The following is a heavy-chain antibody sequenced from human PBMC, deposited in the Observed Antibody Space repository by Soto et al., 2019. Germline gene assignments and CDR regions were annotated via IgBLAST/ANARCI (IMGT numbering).Heavy chain of an antibody. V-gene: IGHV3-30-3*01. Sequence: HVQLVESGGGVVQPGRSLRLSCAASGFTFSRHAMHWVRQAPGKGLEWVALISYDGSNEYYADSVKGRFTISRDNSKNTLYLQMTSLRTEDTAVYYCARPYSSGWYYLDYWGQGTLVTVSS. CDR2: ISYDGSNE. D-gene: IGHD6-19*01. J-gene: IGHJ4*02. CDR1: GFTFSRHA. CDR3: ARPYSSGWYYLDY.